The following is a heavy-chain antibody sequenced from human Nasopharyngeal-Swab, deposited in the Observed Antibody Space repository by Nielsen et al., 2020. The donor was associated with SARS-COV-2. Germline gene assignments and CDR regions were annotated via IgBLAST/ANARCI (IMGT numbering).Heavy chain of an antibody. CDR2: IYYGGST. D-gene: IGHD6-19*01. J-gene: IGHJ4*02. Sequence: WISQPPGKGLEWIASIYYGGSTYYNPSLKSRVTISLDTSKNHFSLKPTSVTAADTATFYCAGGRNGWYGVGDYWGQGTLVTVSS. V-gene: IGHV4-39*07. CDR3: AGGRNGWYGVGDY.